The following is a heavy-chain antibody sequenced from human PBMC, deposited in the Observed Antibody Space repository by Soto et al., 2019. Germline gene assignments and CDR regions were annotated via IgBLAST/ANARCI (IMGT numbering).Heavy chain of an antibody. J-gene: IGHJ4*02. CDR2: INPSGGST. CDR3: ASSGGSYPRRFDY. V-gene: IGHV1-46*01. Sequence: ASVKVSCKASGYTFTSYYMHWVRQAPGQGLERMGIINPSGGSTSYAQKFQGRVTMTRDTSTSTVYMELSSLRSEDTAVYYCASSGGSYPRRFDYWGQGTLVTVSS. CDR1: GYTFTSYY. D-gene: IGHD1-26*01.